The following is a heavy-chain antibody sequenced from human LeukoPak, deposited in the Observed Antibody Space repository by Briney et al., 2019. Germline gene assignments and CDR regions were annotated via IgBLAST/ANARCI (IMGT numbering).Heavy chain of an antibody. J-gene: IGHJ4*02. V-gene: IGHV3-53*04. Sequence: GGAVTHSFVGTRLIHRKYYLNGVGPPGSREGEWVSVIYSGGSTYYADSVKGRFTISRHNSKNTLYLQMNSLRAEDTAVYYCARGDGSGSYYPYWGQGTLVTVSS. CDR1: IHRKYYL. CDR2: IYSGGST. D-gene: IGHD3-10*01. CDR3: ARGDGSGSYYPY.